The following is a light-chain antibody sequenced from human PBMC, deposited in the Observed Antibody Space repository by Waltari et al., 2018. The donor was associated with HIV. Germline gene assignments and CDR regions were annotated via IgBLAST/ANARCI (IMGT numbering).Light chain of an antibody. V-gene: IGLV4-69*01. CDR3: QTWGTGIWV. J-gene: IGLJ3*02. CDR1: SEHSTYA. CDR2: VNSDGSH. Sequence: QLALTQSPSASASLRASVKLTCNLNSEHSTYALAWHQQQPQKGPRYLMKVNSDGSHNKGAGIPDRFSGSSSGAERYLTISGLQSEDEADYYCQTWGTGIWVFGGGTKLTVL.